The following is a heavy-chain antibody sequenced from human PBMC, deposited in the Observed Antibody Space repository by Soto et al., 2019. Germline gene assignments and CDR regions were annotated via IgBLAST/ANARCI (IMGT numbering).Heavy chain of an antibody. CDR2: ISYDGTNE. CDR1: GFTFSGYA. CDR3: ARGGGGYHYYGMDV. J-gene: IGHJ6*02. V-gene: IGHV3-30-3*01. D-gene: IGHD2-2*01. Sequence: QVPLVESGGGVVQPGRSLRISCVASGFTFSGYAMHWVRQAPGKGLERVALISYDGTNEYYADSVKGRFTISRDNSKNTQYLQMNSLRPDEAAVYYCARGGGGYHYYGMDVWGQGTTVTVSS.